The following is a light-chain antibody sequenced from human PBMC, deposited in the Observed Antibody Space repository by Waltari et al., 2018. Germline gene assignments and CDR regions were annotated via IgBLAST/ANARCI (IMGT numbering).Light chain of an antibody. J-gene: IGLJ1*01. CDR2: AVS. CDR1: SSDVGSYNL. CDR3: CSYAGSSYV. Sequence: QSALTQPASVSGSPGQSITISCTGTSSDVGSYNLVSWYQQHPGQAPKLMIYAVSKRPSGVSNRFSGSKSGNTASLTISGLQAEDEADYYCCSYAGSSYVFGTGTKVTVL. V-gene: IGLV2-23*02.